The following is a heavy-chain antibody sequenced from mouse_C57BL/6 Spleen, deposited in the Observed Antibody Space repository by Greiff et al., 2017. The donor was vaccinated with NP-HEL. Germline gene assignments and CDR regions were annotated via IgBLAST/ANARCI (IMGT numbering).Heavy chain of an antibody. CDR3: RIYYYGSSYRYYFDY. D-gene: IGHD1-1*01. V-gene: IGHV1-69*01. CDR1: GYTFTSYR. Sequence: QVQLQQPGAELVMPGASVKLSCKASGYTFTSYRMHWVKQRPGQGLEWIGEIDPSDSYTNYNQKFKGKSTLTVDKSSSTAYMQLSRLTSEDSAVYYCRIYYYGSSYRYYFDYWGQGTTLTVSS. J-gene: IGHJ2*01. CDR2: IDPSDSYT.